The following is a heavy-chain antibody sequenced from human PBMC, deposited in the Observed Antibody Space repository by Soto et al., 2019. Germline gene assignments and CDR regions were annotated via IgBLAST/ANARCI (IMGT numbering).Heavy chain of an antibody. D-gene: IGHD2-8*01. V-gene: IGHV3-15*01. CDR2: IKSIADGGTT. Sequence: GGSLRLSCATSGFTFSNAWMAWVRQAPGKGLEWVGRIKSIADGGTTNYAAPVKGRFSISRHDSENTLYLQMNSLRVEDTGIYYCHTPHGRNAFDIWGPGTVVTVS. CDR1: GFTFSNAW. CDR3: HTPHGRNAFDI. J-gene: IGHJ3*02.